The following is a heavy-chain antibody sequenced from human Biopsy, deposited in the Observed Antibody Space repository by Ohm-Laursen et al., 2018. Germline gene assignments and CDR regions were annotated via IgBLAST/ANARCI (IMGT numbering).Heavy chain of an antibody. Sequence: SVTLSLTCTVSGGSFKGHYWTWIRQPPGKGLEWIGHISHTGYTGYKSSLKSRVTISLDTSRKHFPLRLTSLAAADTAVYYCARGSNEYGGLYFPHWGQGTLVTVSS. CDR2: ISHTGYT. D-gene: IGHD4-17*01. CDR1: GGSFKGHY. J-gene: IGHJ1*01. V-gene: IGHV4-59*11. CDR3: ARGSNEYGGLYFPH.